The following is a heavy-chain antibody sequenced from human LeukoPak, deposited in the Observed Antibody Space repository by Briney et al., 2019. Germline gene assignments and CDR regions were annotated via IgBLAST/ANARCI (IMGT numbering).Heavy chain of an antibody. CDR3: ARDGGGITFGGVIVRPDY. CDR1: GGTFSSYA. D-gene: IGHD3-16*02. V-gene: IGHV1-2*06. Sequence: ASVKVSCKASGGTFSSYAISWVRQAPGQGLEWMGRINPNSGGTNYAQKFQGRVTMTRDTSISTAYMELSRLRSDGTAVYYCARDGGGITFGGVIVRPDYWGQGTLVTVSS. J-gene: IGHJ4*02. CDR2: INPNSGGT.